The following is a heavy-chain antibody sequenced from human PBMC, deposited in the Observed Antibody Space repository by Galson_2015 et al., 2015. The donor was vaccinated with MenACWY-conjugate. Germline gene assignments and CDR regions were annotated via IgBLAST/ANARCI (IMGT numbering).Heavy chain of an antibody. CDR3: VRRGYGGSLPYFDY. J-gene: IGHJ4*02. Sequence: QSGAEVKMPGESLKISCRASGYSFPSYWIGWVRQMPGKGLEWMGMIYPGDSDTRYSPSFQGQVTISADRSISTAYLQWSSLKASDTAMYYCVRRGYGGSLPYFDYWAQGILVTVSS. CDR1: GYSFPSYW. CDR2: IYPGDSDT. D-gene: IGHD4-23*01. V-gene: IGHV5-51*01.